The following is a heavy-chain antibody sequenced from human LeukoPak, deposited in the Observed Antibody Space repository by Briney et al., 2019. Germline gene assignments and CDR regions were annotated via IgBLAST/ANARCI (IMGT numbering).Heavy chain of an antibody. CDR2: IYPGDSDT. V-gene: IGHV5-51*01. J-gene: IGHJ3*02. CDR1: GYSFTSYW. CDR3: ARPIRIAAPEAAFDI. D-gene: IGHD6-6*01. Sequence: GESLKISCKGCGYSFTSYWIGWVRQMPGKGLEWMGIIYPGDSDTRYSPSFQGQVTISADKSISTAYLQWSSLKASDTAMYYCARPIRIAAPEAAFDIWGQGTMVTVSS.